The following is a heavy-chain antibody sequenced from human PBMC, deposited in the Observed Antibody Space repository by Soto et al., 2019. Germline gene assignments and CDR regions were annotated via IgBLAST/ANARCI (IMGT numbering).Heavy chain of an antibody. CDR2: ISGSGGST. J-gene: IGHJ4*02. D-gene: IGHD3-22*01. V-gene: IGHV3-23*01. Sequence: GGSLRLSCAASGFTFSSYAMSWVRQAPGKGLEWVSAISGSGGSTYYADSVKGRFTISRDNSKNTLYLQMNSLRDEDTAVYYCAKGPTDSSGYYPNYWGQGTLVTVSS. CDR3: AKGPTDSSGYYPNY. CDR1: GFTFSSYA.